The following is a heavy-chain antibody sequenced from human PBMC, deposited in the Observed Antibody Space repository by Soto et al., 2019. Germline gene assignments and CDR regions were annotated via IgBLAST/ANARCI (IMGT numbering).Heavy chain of an antibody. J-gene: IGHJ4*02. Sequence: QVQLVESGGGVVQPGGSLRLSCAASGFTFGRHGMHWVRQAPGKGLEWVAVIGSDGARDSYADSMKGRFSISRDNGQNTLYLQINSLRVEDTAVEYCARDDDYPDNGLDYWGQGTLVTVSS. CDR2: IGSDGARD. D-gene: IGHD4-17*01. CDR3: ARDDDYPDNGLDY. CDR1: GFTFGRHG. V-gene: IGHV3-33*01.